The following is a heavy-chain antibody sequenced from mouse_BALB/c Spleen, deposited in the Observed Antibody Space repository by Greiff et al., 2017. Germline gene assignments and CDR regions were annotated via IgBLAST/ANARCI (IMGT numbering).Heavy chain of an antibody. CDR1: GYTFTSYW. D-gene: IGHD1-1*01. CDR3: ARKDYYGSSPFAY. CDR2: INPSTGYT. V-gene: IGHV1-7*01. J-gene: IGHJ3*01. Sequence: VMLVESGAELAKPGASVKMSCKASGYTFTSYWMHWVKQRPGQGLEWIGYINPSTGYTEYNQKFKDKATLTADKSSSTAYMQLSSLTSEDSAVYYCARKDYYGSSPFAYWGQGTLVTVSA.